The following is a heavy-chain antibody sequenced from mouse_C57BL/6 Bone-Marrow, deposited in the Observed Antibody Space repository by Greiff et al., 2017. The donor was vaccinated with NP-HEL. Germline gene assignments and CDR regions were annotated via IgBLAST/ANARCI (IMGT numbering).Heavy chain of an antibody. CDR3: ERCTESSGYSFDY. CDR1: GYTFTSYW. V-gene: IGHV1-50*01. Sequence: QVQLQQPGAELVKPGASVKLSCKASGYTFTSYWMQWVKQRPGQGLEWIGEIDPTDGYTNYNQKFKGKATLTVDTSSSTAYMQLSSLTSANSAVYYCERCTESSGYSFDYWGQGTTLTVSS. D-gene: IGHD3-2*02. CDR2: IDPTDGYT. J-gene: IGHJ2*01.